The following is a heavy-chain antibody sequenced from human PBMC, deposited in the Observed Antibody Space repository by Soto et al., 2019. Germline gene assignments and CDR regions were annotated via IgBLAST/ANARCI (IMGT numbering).Heavy chain of an antibody. CDR1: GGSISSGGYY. CDR2: IYYSGST. J-gene: IGHJ4*02. D-gene: IGHD3-10*01. V-gene: IGHV4-31*03. CDR3: ARGGVSTPPWPVPFDY. Sequence: SETLSLTCTVSGGSISSGGYYWNWIRQHPGKGLEWIGYIYYSGSTYYNPSLKSRVTISVDTSKNQFSLKLTSVTAADTAVYYCARGGVSTPPWPVPFDYWGQGTLVTVSS.